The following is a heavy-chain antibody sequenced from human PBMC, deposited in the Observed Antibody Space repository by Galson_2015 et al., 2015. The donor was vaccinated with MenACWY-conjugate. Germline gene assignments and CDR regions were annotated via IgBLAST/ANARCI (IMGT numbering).Heavy chain of an antibody. V-gene: IGHV1-69*13. D-gene: IGHD1-26*01. CDR1: GYTFTSYG. Sequence: SVKVSCKASGYTFTSYGISWVRQAPGQGLEWMGGIIPIFGTANYAQKFRGRVTITADESTSTAYMELSSLRSEDTAVYYCASGRELLANFDYWGQGTLVTVSS. CDR3: ASGRELLANFDY. J-gene: IGHJ4*02. CDR2: IIPIFGTA.